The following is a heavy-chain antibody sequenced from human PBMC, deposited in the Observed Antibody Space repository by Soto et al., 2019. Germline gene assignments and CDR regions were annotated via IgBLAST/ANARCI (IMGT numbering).Heavy chain of an antibody. V-gene: IGHV2-5*02. CDR2: IYWDDDK. Sequence: QITLNESGPTVVKPAETLTLTCTFSGFSLTTSGVGVGWIRQSPGKAPEWLALIYWDDDKRYSASLKSRLTSTKDCSKNQVVLTMASVDPADTATYYCAHRILRTVFGLVTTTAIYFDFWGQGTPVVVSA. J-gene: IGHJ4*02. CDR1: GFSLTTSGVG. D-gene: IGHD3-3*01. CDR3: AHRILRTVFGLVTTTAIYFDF.